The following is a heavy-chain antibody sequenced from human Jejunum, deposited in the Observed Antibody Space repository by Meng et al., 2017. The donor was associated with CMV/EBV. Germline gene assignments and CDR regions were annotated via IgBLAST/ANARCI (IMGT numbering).Heavy chain of an antibody. CDR3: ARDRGFLQFDY. D-gene: IGHD3-10*01. Sequence: CAASRFNFGISWMNWVRQAPGKGPEWLANINQDGSVINYVDSVKGRFTISRDNARNSLYLQMNSLRTEDTAVYYCARDRGFLQFDYWGPGTLVTVSS. V-gene: IGHV3-7*03. CDR1: RFNFGISW. J-gene: IGHJ4*02. CDR2: INQDGSVI.